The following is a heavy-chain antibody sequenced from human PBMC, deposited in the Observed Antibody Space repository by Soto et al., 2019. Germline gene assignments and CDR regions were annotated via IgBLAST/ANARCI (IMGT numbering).Heavy chain of an antibody. Sequence: QVQLQESGPGLTKPSGTLSLTCAVSGDSISNNNWWSWVRQPPGKGLEWIGEVHHSGRSNSNPSLTSRVTMSIDTSKSQFTRRLDSVTAADTAVYYCAHTIGSGSYIPHWGQGTLVTVSS. CDR1: GDSISNNNW. V-gene: IGHV4-4*02. CDR2: VHHSGRS. D-gene: IGHD3-10*01. CDR3: AHTIGSGSYIPH. J-gene: IGHJ4*02.